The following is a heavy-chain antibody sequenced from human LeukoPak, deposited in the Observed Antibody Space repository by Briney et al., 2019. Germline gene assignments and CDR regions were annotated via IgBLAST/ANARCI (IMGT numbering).Heavy chain of an antibody. CDR3: ARESSGGWKEY. CDR1: GFTFSSYG. V-gene: IGHV3-33*01. Sequence: QPGGSLRLSCAASGFTFSSYGMHWVRQAPGKWLEWVAVIWYDGSNKYYADSVKGRFTISRDNSKNTLYLQMNSLRAEDTAVYYCARESSGGWKEYWGQGTLVTVSS. D-gene: IGHD6-19*01. CDR2: IWYDGSNK. J-gene: IGHJ4*02.